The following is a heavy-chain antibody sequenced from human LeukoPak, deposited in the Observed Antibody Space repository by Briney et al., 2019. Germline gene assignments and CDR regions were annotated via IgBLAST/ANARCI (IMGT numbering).Heavy chain of an antibody. CDR2: MNPNSGNT. D-gene: IGHD1-26*01. V-gene: IGHV1-8*01. J-gene: IGHJ6*02. CDR1: GYTFTSYD. Sequence: ASVKVSCKASGYTFTSYDIDGVRQATGQGLEWMGWMNPNSGNTGYAQKFQGRVTMTRNTSISTAYMELSSLRSEDTAVYYRARKGSGRPYYYYGMDVWGQGTTVTVSS. CDR3: ARKGSGRPYYYYGMDV.